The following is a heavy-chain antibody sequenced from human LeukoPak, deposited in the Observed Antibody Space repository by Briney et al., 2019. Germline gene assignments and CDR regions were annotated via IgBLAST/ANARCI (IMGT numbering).Heavy chain of an antibody. CDR1: GYTFTGYY. CDR3: ATAGLLYTGYDDSWFDP. J-gene: IGHJ5*02. Sequence: ASVKVSCKASGYTFTGYYMHWVRQAPGQGLEWMGRINPNSGGTNYAQKFQGRVTMTRDTSISTAYMELSRLRSDDTAVYYCATAGLLYTGYDDSWFDPWGQGTLVTVSS. CDR2: INPNSGGT. V-gene: IGHV1-2*06. D-gene: IGHD5-12*01.